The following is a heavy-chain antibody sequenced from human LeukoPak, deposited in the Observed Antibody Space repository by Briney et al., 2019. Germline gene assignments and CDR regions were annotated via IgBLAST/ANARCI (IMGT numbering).Heavy chain of an antibody. V-gene: IGHV3-30*18. J-gene: IGHJ3*02. CDR1: GFIFSTYG. CDR2: ISYDGINK. Sequence: GGSLRLSCAASGFIFSTYGMHWVRQAPGKGLEWVAVISYDGINKYYADSVRGRFTISRDNSKNTVFLQMNSLRAEDTAVYYCAKGDRRFFSSWYPDAFDIGGQGTLVTVSS. D-gene: IGHD6-13*01. CDR3: AKGDRRFFSSWYPDAFDI.